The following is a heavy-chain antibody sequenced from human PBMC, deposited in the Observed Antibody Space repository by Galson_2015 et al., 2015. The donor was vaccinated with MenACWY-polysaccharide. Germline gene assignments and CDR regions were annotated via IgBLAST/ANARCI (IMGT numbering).Heavy chain of an antibody. Sequence: SLRLSCAASGFTFDDYAMHWVRQAPGKGLEWVSGISWNSGRMTYAGSVKGRFIISRDNAKNSLYLQMNSLRPEDTALYYCAKDISVASVGSDSWGQGTLVTVSS. CDR2: ISWNSGRM. CDR3: AKDISVASVGSDS. V-gene: IGHV3-9*01. D-gene: IGHD6-13*01. CDR1: GFTFDDYA. J-gene: IGHJ5*01.